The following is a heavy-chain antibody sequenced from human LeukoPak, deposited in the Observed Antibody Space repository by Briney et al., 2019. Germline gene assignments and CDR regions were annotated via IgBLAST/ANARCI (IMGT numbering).Heavy chain of an antibody. J-gene: IGHJ3*02. CDR2: ISGSGSTI. V-gene: IGHV3-11*01. D-gene: IGHD1-7*01. CDR1: GFIFSDYY. CDR3: GRDFGLSGTKRSFDI. Sequence: GGSLRLSCAASGFIFSDYYMGWIRQAPGKGLEWVSYISGSGSTIFYADSVRGRFTISRDNAKNSMHLQMNSLRAEDTAVYYCGRDFGLSGTKRSFDIWGQGTMVTVSS.